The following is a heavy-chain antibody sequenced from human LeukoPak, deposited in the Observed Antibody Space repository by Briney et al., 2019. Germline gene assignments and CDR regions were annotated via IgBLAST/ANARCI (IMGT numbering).Heavy chain of an antibody. D-gene: IGHD4-17*01. CDR3: PKDAYSGYGNFDY. V-gene: IGHV3-9*01. Sequence: GGSLRLSCEASGFNFADYAMHWVRQAPGKGLEYVSGINWKGDSIGYADSVKGRFTISRDNAKNSLYLQMNNLGVEDTALYYCPKDAYSGYGNFDYGGQGPLVPVS. CDR2: INWKGDSI. J-gene: IGHJ4*02. CDR1: GFNFADYA.